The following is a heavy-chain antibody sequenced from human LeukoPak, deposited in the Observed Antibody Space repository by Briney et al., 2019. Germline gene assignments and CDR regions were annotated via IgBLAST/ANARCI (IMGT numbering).Heavy chain of an antibody. CDR3: ARGRTYSSSRPPTN. V-gene: IGHV4-34*01. CDR1: GGSFSGYY. CDR2: INHSGST. J-gene: IGHJ1*01. Sequence: SETLSLTCAVYGGSFSGYYWSWIRQPPGKGLEWIGEINHSGSTNYNPSLESRVTISVDTSKNQFSLKLSSVTAADTAVYYCARGRTYSSSRPPTNWGQGTLVTVSS. D-gene: IGHD6-13*01.